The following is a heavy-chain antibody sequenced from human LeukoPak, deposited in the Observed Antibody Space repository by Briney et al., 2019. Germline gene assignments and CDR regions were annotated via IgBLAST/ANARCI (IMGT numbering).Heavy chain of an antibody. CDR3: ARKYSSSWYYFDY. D-gene: IGHD6-13*01. J-gene: IGHJ4*02. CDR2: IYTSGST. V-gene: IGHV4-4*07. CDR1: GVSINSYY. Sequence: SEILSLTCTVSGVSINSYYWSWIRQPAGKGLEWIGHIYTSGSTNYNPSLKSRVTMSVDTSKNQFSLKLSSVTAADTAVYYCARKYSSSWYYFDYWGQGTLVTVSS.